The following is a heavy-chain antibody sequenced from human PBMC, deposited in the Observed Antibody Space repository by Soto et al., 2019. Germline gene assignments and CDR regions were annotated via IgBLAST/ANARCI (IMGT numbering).Heavy chain of an antibody. CDR3: ARLYDETSGNLDY. CDR2: FIPMLGIA. D-gene: IGHD1-1*01. CDR1: GDSFSRST. V-gene: IGHV1-69*02. J-gene: IGHJ4*02. Sequence: QVQLVQSGAEVKRPGSSVKVSCKASGDSFSRSTFSWVRQAPGQGLEWMGRFIPMLGIANYAQTFQGRVTLTADQSTSTAYMDLSSLRSEDTAVYYCARLYDETSGNLDYWGQGTLVTVSS.